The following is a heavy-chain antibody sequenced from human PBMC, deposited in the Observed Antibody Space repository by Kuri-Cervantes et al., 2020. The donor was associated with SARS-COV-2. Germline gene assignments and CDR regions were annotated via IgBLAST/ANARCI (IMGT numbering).Heavy chain of an antibody. CDR3: AKELLWFGDLHGGYFDY. V-gene: IGHV1-69*06. CDR1: GGTFDSYT. D-gene: IGHD3-10*01. Sequence: SVKVSCKASGGTFDSYTISWVRQTPGQGLEWMGGIITAFGTANYAQKFQDRVTLIADKSTSTVFMELSRLSSEDTAVYYCAKELLWFGDLHGGYFDYWGQGTLVTVPS. J-gene: IGHJ4*02. CDR2: IITAFGTA.